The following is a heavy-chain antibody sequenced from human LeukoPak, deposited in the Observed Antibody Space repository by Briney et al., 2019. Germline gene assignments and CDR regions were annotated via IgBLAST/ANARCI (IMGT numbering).Heavy chain of an antibody. CDR2: INPNSGGT. D-gene: IGHD4-23*01. Sequence: ASVKVSCKASGYTFTSYGISWVRQAPGQGLEWMGWINPNSGGTNYAQKFQGRVTMTRDTSISTAYMELSRLRSDDTAVYYCAGDGGNGAFDYWGQGTLVTVSS. CDR3: AGDGGNGAFDY. V-gene: IGHV1-2*02. CDR1: GYTFTSYG. J-gene: IGHJ4*02.